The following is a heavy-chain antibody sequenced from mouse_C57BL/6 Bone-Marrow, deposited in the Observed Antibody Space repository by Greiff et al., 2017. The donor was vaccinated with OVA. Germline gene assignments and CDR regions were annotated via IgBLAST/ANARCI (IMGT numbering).Heavy chain of an antibody. J-gene: IGHJ3*01. Sequence: EVKVVESGGGLVKPGGSLKLSCAASGFTFSSYAMSWVRQTPEKRLEWVATISDGGSYTYYPDNVKGRFTISRDNAKNNLYLQMSHLKSEDTAMYYCARGTDFPFAYWGQGTLVTVSA. CDR2: ISDGGSYT. CDR3: ARGTDFPFAY. D-gene: IGHD3-3*01. CDR1: GFTFSSYA. V-gene: IGHV5-4*03.